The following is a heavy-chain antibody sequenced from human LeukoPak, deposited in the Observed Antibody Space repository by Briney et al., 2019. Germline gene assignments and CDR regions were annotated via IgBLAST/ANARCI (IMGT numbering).Heavy chain of an antibody. CDR3: ARDFSSSSFDY. Sequence: GGSLRLSCAASGFTFRSNWMEWVRHAPGKGLVWVSRINPDGSSTSYADSVQGRFTISRDNSKNTLYLQMNSLRAEDTAVYYCARDFSSSSFDYWGQGTLVTVSS. J-gene: IGHJ4*02. V-gene: IGHV3-74*01. D-gene: IGHD6-13*01. CDR1: GFTFRSNW. CDR2: INPDGSST.